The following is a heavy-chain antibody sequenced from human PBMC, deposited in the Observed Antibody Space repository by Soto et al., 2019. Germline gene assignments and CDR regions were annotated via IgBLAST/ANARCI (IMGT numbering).Heavy chain of an antibody. J-gene: IGHJ1*01. V-gene: IGHV1-3*01. Sequence: GASVKVSCKASGYTFTSYAMHWVRQAPGQRLEWMGWINAGNGNTKYSQKFQGRVTITRDTSESTAYMELTSLRSEDTAVYYCARASIAARGNFHHCGQGTLVTFSS. CDR3: ARASIAARGNFHH. D-gene: IGHD6-6*01. CDR1: GYTFTSYA. CDR2: INAGNGNT.